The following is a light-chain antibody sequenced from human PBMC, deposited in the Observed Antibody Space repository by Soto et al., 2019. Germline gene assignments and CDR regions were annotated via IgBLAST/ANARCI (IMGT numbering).Light chain of an antibody. V-gene: IGLV2-14*03. CDR3: SSYTGASALYV. CDR2: DVA. Sequence: QPVLTQPASVSGSPGQSITISCTGTNSDIGGYNYVAWYQQHLGKAPKLIIYDVAVRPSGVSNRFSGSKSGNTASLAISGLQAEDEAHYYCSSYTGASALYVFGTGTKVTVL. J-gene: IGLJ1*01. CDR1: NSDIGGYNY.